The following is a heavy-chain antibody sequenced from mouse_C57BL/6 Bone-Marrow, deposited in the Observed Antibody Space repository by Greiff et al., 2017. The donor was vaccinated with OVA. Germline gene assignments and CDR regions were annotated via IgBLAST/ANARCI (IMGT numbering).Heavy chain of an antibody. D-gene: IGHD2-4*01. CDR1: GYSFTSYY. CDR3: ARSGDYDPAWFAY. J-gene: IGHJ3*01. Sequence: VKLQQSGPELVKPGASVKISCKASGYSFTSYYIHWVKQRPGQGLEWIGWIYPGSGNTKYNEKFKGKATLTADTSSSTAYMQLSSLTSEDSAVYYCARSGDYDPAWFAYWGQGTLVTVSA. CDR2: IYPGSGNT. V-gene: IGHV1-66*01.